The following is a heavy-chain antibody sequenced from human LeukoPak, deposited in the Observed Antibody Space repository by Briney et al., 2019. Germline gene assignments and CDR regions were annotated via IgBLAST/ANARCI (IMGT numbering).Heavy chain of an antibody. V-gene: IGHV3-23*01. Sequence: ETLSLTCTVSGGSISSINYYWGWIRQPPGKGLEWVSGVSDNGARTYYGDSVKGRFTISRDNSKNAVFLQMNSLRADDTAIYYCAKSQDLLVILPPPDKWGQGTLVSVSS. J-gene: IGHJ4*02. CDR3: AKSQDLLVILPPPDK. CDR2: VSDNGART. D-gene: IGHD3-16*02. CDR1: GGSISSINYY.